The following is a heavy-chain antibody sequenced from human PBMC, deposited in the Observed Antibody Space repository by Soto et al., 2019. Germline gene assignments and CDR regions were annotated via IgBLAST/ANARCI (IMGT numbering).Heavy chain of an antibody. J-gene: IGHJ6*02. V-gene: IGHV1-46*01. Sequence: QVQLVQSGAEVREPGASVKVSCKASGYSVARYFMHWVRQAPGQGLEWLGVINPSADTTTYAQKFQGRVTMTWDSSTNTVFMDVRSLRSEDTAIYYCARGGSSPVFCYYCGLDVWGQGTTVTLSS. CDR3: ARGGSSPVFCYYCGLDV. CDR2: INPSADTT. D-gene: IGHD6-13*01. CDR1: GYSVARYF.